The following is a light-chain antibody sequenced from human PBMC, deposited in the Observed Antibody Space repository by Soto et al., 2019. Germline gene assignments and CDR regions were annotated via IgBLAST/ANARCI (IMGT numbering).Light chain of an antibody. Sequence: SYELTQPSSVSVSPGQXAXXXXSGDVLAKKYARWFQQKPGQAPVLVIYKDSERPSGIPERFSGSSSGTTVTLTISGAQVEDEADYYCYSAADNIWVFGGGTKLTVL. CDR3: YSAADNIWV. V-gene: IGLV3-27*01. J-gene: IGLJ3*02. CDR1: VLAKKY. CDR2: KDS.